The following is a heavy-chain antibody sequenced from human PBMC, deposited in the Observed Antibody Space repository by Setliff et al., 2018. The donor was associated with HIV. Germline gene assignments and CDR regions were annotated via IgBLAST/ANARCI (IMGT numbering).Heavy chain of an antibody. J-gene: IGHJ6*03. CDR1: GVSISSYY. Sequence: PSETLSLTCTVSGVSISSYYWSWIRQPPGKGLEWIGYIYYSGSTNYNPSLKSRVTISVDTSKNQFSLKLSSVTAADTAVYYCARGSSWQYYYYYYMDVWGKGTTVTVS. V-gene: IGHV4-59*01. CDR2: IYYSGST. CDR3: ARGSSWQYYYYYYMDV. D-gene: IGHD6-13*01.